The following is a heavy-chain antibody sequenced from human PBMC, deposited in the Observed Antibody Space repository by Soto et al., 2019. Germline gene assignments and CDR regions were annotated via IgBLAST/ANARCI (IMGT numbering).Heavy chain of an antibody. CDR3: ARDRYSSGWSFDY. CDR1: GFTVSSNY. Sequence: EVQLVESGGGLVQPGGSLRLSCAASGFTVSSNYMSWVRQAPGKGLEWVSVIYSGGSTYYADSVKGRFTISRHNSKNTMYLQMNSLRAEDAAVYYCARDRYSSGWSFDYWGQGTLVTVSS. V-gene: IGHV3-53*04. CDR2: IYSGGST. D-gene: IGHD6-19*01. J-gene: IGHJ4*02.